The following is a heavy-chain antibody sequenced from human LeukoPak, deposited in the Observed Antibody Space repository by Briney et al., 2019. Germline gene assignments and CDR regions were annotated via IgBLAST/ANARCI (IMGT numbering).Heavy chain of an antibody. Sequence: ASVEVSCKASGYTFTSYAMHWVRQAPGQRLEWMGWINAGNGNTKYSQKFQGRVTITRDTSASTAYMELSSLRSEDTAVYYCARGERCSSTSCYAMSEYFQHWGQGTLVTVSS. CDR3: ARGERCSSTSCYAMSEYFQH. CDR2: INAGNGNT. CDR1: GYTFTSYA. D-gene: IGHD2-2*01. V-gene: IGHV1-3*01. J-gene: IGHJ1*01.